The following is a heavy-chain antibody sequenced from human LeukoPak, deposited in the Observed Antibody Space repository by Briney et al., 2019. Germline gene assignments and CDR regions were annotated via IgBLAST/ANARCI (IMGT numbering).Heavy chain of an antibody. CDR3: AREGTWGVTIFGARRNNWFDP. V-gene: IGHV4-34*01. CDR1: GGSFSGYY. CDR2: INHSGST. J-gene: IGHJ5*02. D-gene: IGHD3-3*01. Sequence: SETLSLTCAVYGGSFSGYYWNWIRQPPGKGLEWIGEINHSGSTNYNPSLKSRVTISVDTSKNQFSLKLSSVTAADTAVYYCAREGTWGVTIFGARRNNWFDPWGQGTLVTVSS.